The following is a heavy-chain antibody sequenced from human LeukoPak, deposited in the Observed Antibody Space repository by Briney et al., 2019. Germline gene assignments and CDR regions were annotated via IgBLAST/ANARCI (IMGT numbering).Heavy chain of an antibody. CDR2: IYYSGST. CDR3: ARQGQVTQYYYYYYGMDV. V-gene: IGHV4-59*01. J-gene: IGHJ6*02. Sequence: PSETLSLTCTVSGGSISSYYWSWIRQPPGKGLEWLGYIYYSGSTNYNPSLKSRVTISVDTSKNQFSLKLSSVTAADTAVYYCARQGQVTQYYYYYYGMDVWGQGTTVTVSS. CDR1: GGSISSYY. D-gene: IGHD2-21*02.